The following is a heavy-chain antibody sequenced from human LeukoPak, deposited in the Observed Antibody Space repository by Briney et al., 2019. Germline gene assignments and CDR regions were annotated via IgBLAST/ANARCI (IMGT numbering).Heavy chain of an antibody. V-gene: IGHV3-23*01. CDR3: AKDLMGATVRDAFDI. CDR2: ISGSGGST. CDR1: GFTFSSYG. Sequence: PGGSLRLSCAASGFTFSSYGMSWVRQAPGKGLEWVSAISGSGGSTYYADSVKGRFTISRDNSKNTLYLQMNSLRAEDTAVYYCAKDLMGATVRDAFDIWGQGTMVTVSS. J-gene: IGHJ3*02. D-gene: IGHD1-26*01.